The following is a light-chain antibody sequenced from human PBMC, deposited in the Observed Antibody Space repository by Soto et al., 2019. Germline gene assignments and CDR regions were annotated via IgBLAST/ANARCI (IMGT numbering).Light chain of an antibody. J-gene: IGKJ3*01. CDR2: AAS. CDR1: QGISSY. V-gene: IGKV1-8*01. CDR3: QQYYSYPVT. Sequence: AIRMTQSPSSLSASTGDRVTITCRASQGISSYLAWYQQKPGKAPKLLIYAASTLQSGVPSRFSGSGSGTDFTLTISCPQSEDFATYYCQQYYSYPVTFGPGTKVDIK.